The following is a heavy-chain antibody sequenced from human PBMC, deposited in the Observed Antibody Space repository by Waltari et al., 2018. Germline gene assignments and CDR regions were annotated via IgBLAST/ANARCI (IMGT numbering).Heavy chain of an antibody. Sequence: QLQLHESGPGLVKPSETLYLTCTVPGGSISISPFYWGWIRQSPGKGLEWIGSIYYSGRTEYNPTLESRVTISGDTSKNQFSLKLSSVTAADTAVYYCARHWKKSGYRFDPWGQGTLVTVSS. D-gene: IGHD5-12*01. CDR3: ARHWKKSGYRFDP. J-gene: IGHJ5*02. CDR1: GGSISISPFY. V-gene: IGHV4-39*01. CDR2: IYYSGRT.